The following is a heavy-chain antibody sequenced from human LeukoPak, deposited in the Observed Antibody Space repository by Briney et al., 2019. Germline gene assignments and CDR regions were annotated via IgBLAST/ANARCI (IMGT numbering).Heavy chain of an antibody. CDR3: ARDPTRYLRYGYFDY. CDR2: INQGTTHI. Sequence: GGSLRLSCAASGFSFSTSAMNWVRQAPGKGLEWVSSINQGTTHIYYAGSVRGRFTISRDDARNSLHLQMSSLRAEDTAVYCARDPTRYLRYGYFDYWGQGTVVTVSS. D-gene: IGHD3-9*01. CDR1: GFSFSTSA. V-gene: IGHV3-21*01. J-gene: IGHJ4*02.